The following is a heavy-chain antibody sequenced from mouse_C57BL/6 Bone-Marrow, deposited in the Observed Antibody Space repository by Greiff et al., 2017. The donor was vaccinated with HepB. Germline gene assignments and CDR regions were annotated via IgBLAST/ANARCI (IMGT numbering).Heavy chain of an antibody. CDR3: ARYYYGSSLYYFDY. CDR2: IDPNSGGT. Sequence: QVHVKQPGAELVKPGASVKLSCKASGYTFTSYWMHWVKQRPGRGLEWIGRIDPNSGGTKYNEKFKSKATLTVDKPSSTAYMQLSSLTSEDSAVYYCARYYYGSSLYYFDYWGQGTTLTVSS. D-gene: IGHD1-1*01. CDR1: GYTFTSYW. V-gene: IGHV1-72*01. J-gene: IGHJ2*01.